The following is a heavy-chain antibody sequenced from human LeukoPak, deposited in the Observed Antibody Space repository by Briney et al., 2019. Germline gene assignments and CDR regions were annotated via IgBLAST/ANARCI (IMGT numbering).Heavy chain of an antibody. CDR2: IYYSESP. CDR3: ARDRGWGSVDY. J-gene: IGHJ4*02. CDR1: GGSISNYY. D-gene: IGHD7-27*01. V-gene: IGHV4-59*01. Sequence: SETLSLTCTVSGGSISNYYWSWIRQPPGKGLEWIGYIYYSESPSYNPSLKSRVSTSVDTSKNQFSLKLTSVNAADTAVYYCARDRGWGSVDYWGQGTLVTVSS.